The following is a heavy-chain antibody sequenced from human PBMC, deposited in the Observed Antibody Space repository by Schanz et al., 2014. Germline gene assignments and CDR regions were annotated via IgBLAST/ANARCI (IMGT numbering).Heavy chain of an antibody. J-gene: IGHJ4*02. CDR2: MNESHSTI. CDR3: AKSQGSSFDS. V-gene: IGHV3-23*04. Sequence: EVQLVESGGGLVKPGGSLRLSCAASGFTFSDYSMNWVRQARGKGLEWVSAMNESHSTIYYADSVRGRFTISRDNAENTLFLQMNSLRAEDTAVYYCAKSQGSSFDSWGQGTLVTVSS. D-gene: IGHD6-13*01. CDR1: GFTFSDYS.